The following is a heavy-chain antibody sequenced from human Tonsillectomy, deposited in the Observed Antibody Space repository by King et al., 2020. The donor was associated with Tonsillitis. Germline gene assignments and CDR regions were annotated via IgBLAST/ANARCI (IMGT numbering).Heavy chain of an antibody. J-gene: IGHJ4*02. V-gene: IGHV3-11*05. Sequence: VRLVESGGGLVKPGGSLRLSCSASGFTFSAYYMSWIRRAPGKGLEWFAYISCSSMYRDYADARKGRLTTSRDNAKNSLYLQMNSLRAEDTAVYYCARDLHYDILTGELDYWGQGTLVTVSS. CDR2: ISCSSMYR. CDR3: ARDLHYDILTGELDY. CDR1: GFTFSAYY. D-gene: IGHD3-9*01.